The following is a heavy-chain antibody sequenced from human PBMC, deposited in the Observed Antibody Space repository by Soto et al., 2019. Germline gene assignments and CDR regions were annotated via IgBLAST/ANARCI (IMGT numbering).Heavy chain of an antibody. CDR3: AKSATVPAAIAY. CDR2: INAGNGNT. CDR1: GYTFTSYA. Sequence: VASVKVSCKASGYTFTSYAMHWVRQAPGQRLEWMGWINAGNGNTKYSQKFQGRVTITRDTSASTAYMELSSLRSEDTAVYYCAKSATVPAAIAYWGQGTLVTSP. V-gene: IGHV1-3*01. D-gene: IGHD2-2*02. J-gene: IGHJ4*02.